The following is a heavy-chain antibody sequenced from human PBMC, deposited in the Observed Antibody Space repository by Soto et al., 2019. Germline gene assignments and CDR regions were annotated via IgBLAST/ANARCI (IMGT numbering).Heavy chain of an antibody. D-gene: IGHD4-17*01. V-gene: IGHV3-23*01. J-gene: IGHJ3*02. CDR3: AKVSTVTTSGSFDI. CDR2: ISGSGDNT. Sequence: GGSLRLSCAASGLSFSSFAMSWVRQAPGKGLEWVSAISGSGDNTYYADSVKGRFTISRDNSKNTLYLQVNSLTAEDTVVYYCAKVSTVTTSGSFDIWGQGTMVTVSS. CDR1: GLSFSSFA.